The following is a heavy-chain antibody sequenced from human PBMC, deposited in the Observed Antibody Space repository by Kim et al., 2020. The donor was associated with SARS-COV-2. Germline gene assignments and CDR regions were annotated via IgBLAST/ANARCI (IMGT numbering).Heavy chain of an antibody. Sequence: RVTISVDTSKNQFSLKLSSVTAADTAVYYCARGIAVAGTLGVYYYYGMDVWGQGTTVTVSS. CDR3: ARGIAVAGTLGVYYYYGMDV. V-gene: IGHV4-59*09. J-gene: IGHJ6*02. D-gene: IGHD6-19*01.